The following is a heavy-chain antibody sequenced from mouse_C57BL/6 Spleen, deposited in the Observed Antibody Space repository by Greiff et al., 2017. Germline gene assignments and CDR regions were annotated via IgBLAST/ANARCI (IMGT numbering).Heavy chain of an antibody. D-gene: IGHD1-1*01. Sequence: EVQLQEPGAELVKPGASVKLSCTASGFNIKDYYMHWVKQRTEQGLAWIGRIDPEDGETKYAPKFQGKATITADPSSNTAYLQLSSLTSEDTAVYYCACTTVVARDWYFDVWGTGTTVTVSS. J-gene: IGHJ1*03. CDR1: GFNIKDYY. CDR2: IDPEDGET. V-gene: IGHV14-2*01. CDR3: ACTTVVARDWYFDV.